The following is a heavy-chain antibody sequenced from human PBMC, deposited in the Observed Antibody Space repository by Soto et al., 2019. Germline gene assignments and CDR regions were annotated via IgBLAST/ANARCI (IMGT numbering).Heavy chain of an antibody. D-gene: IGHD4-17*01. Sequence: QLQLQESGPGLVKPSETLSLTCTISGGSISTTNYYWGWIRQPPGKGLEWIGTIYDSGSTYYNPSLTSRVTISVDTPKPQFSLMLSSVTAADTAVYYCARRGDYDWYFDLWGRGTLVTVSS. CDR3: ARRGDYDWYFDL. CDR2: IYDSGST. V-gene: IGHV4-39*01. J-gene: IGHJ2*01. CDR1: GGSISTTNYY.